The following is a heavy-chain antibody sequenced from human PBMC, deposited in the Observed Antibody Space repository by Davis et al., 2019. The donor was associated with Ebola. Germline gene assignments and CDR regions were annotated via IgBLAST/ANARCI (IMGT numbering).Heavy chain of an antibody. CDR2: ISVDNGNT. J-gene: IGHJ4*02. CDR3: ARDNNWESMDY. Sequence: ASVKVSCKASGYNFVDHGFNWVRQAPGQGLECMGWISVDNGNTRIAEKFQGRVSLTTDTSTRTAYLDVRSLRSDDTAIYYCARDNNWESMDYWGQGTLVAVST. CDR1: GYNFVDHG. V-gene: IGHV1-18*01. D-gene: IGHD1-20*01.